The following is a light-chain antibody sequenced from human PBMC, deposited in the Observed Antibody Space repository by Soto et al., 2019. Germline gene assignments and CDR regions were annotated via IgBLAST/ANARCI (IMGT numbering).Light chain of an antibody. V-gene: IGLV2-14*01. CDR3: SSYTSGSTYV. CDR1: SSDVGGYNF. J-gene: IGLJ1*01. CDR2: DVS. Sequence: QSALTQPASLSGSPGQSITISCTGTSSDVGGYNFVSWYQQHPGKAPKLMIYDVSNRPSGLSNRFSGSKSGNTASLTISGLQAEDEADYYCSSYTSGSTYVFGTGTQLTVL.